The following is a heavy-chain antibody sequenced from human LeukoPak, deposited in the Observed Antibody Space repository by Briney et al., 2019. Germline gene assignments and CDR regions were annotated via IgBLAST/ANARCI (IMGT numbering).Heavy chain of an antibody. CDR3: ASGAKSVPAAIPTEN. CDR1: GGSFSGYY. Sequence: TASETLSLTCAVYGGSFSGYYWSWIRQPPGKGLEWIGEINHSGSTNYNPSLKSRVTISVDTSKNQFSLKLSSVTAADTAVYYCASGAKSVPAAIPTENWGQGTLVTVSS. D-gene: IGHD2-2*01. CDR2: INHSGST. V-gene: IGHV4-34*01. J-gene: IGHJ4*02.